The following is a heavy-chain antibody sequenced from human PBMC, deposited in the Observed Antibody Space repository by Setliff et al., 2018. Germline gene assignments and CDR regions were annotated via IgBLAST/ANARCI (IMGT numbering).Heavy chain of an antibody. CDR1: GGSISTNTYF. J-gene: IGHJ6*03. V-gene: IGHV4-39*01. CDR2: TYYSGDA. Sequence: SETLSLTCTVSGGSISTNTYFWGWIRQSPGKGLEWIGNTYYSGDAYYNPSLKSRVTISVDTSRNQFSLKLSSVAAADTAVYYCARHVGSRSRGYNYYYYYMDVWGKGTTVTVSS. CDR3: ARHVGSRSRGYNYYYYYMDV. D-gene: IGHD3-10*01.